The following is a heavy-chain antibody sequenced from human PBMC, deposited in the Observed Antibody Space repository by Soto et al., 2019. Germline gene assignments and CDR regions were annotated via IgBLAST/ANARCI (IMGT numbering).Heavy chain of an antibody. V-gene: IGHV1-69*13. CDR2: IIPIFGKA. CDR3: ARPTFNDCSGGSCYLFY. CDR1: GGTFSSNA. Sequence: ASVKVSCKASGGTFSSNAINWVRQAPGQGLEWMGGIIPIFGKANYAQKFQGRVTITADESTSTAYMELSSLRSEDTAVYYCARPTFNDCSGGSCYLFYWGQGTLVTVSS. J-gene: IGHJ4*02. D-gene: IGHD2-15*01.